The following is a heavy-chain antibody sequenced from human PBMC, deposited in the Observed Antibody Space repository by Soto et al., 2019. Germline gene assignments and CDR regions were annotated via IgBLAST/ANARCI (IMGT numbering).Heavy chain of an antibody. J-gene: IGHJ6*02. CDR2: ISWNSGSI. CDR3: AKDQYYEFWSGQGYYGMVV. Sequence: GGSLRLSCAASGFTFDDYAMHWVRQAPGKGLEWVSGISWNSGSIGYADSVKGRFTVSRDNAKNSLYLQMNSLRAEDTALYYCAKDQYYEFWSGQGYYGMVVWGQGTTVTVSS. V-gene: IGHV3-9*01. D-gene: IGHD3-3*01. CDR1: GFTFDDYA.